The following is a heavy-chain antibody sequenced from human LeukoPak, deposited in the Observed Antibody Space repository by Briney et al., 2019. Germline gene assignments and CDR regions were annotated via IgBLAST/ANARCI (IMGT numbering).Heavy chain of an antibody. CDR3: ARLSRIDSSGWYSSSSDAFDI. V-gene: IGHV4-61*01. CDR2: IYYSGST. D-gene: IGHD6-19*01. Sequence: PSETLSLTCTVSGGSVSSGSYYWSWIRQPPGKGLEWIGYIYYSGSTNYNPSLKSRVTISVDTSKNQFSLKLSSVTAADTAVYYCARLSRIDSSGWYSSSSDAFDIWGQGTMVTVSS. J-gene: IGHJ3*02. CDR1: GGSVSSGSYY.